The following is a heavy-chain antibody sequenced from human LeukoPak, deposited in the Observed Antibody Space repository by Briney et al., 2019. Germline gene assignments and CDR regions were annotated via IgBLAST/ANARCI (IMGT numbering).Heavy chain of an antibody. D-gene: IGHD6-13*01. J-gene: IGHJ3*02. V-gene: IGHV3-23*01. CDR2: ISGSGGST. CDR1: GFTVSSNY. CDR3: AKDEGLEQLSAFDI. Sequence: PGGSLRLSCAASGFTVSSNYMSWVRQAPGKGLEWVSAISGSGGSTYYADSVKGRFTISRDNSKNTLYLQMNSLRAEDTAVYYCAKDEGLEQLSAFDIWGQGTMVTVSS.